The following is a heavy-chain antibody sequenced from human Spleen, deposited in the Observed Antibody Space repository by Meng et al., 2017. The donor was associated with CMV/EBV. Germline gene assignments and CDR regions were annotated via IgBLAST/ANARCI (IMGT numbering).Heavy chain of an antibody. CDR2: INAGNGNT. J-gene: IGHJ4*02. D-gene: IGHD6-19*01. CDR1: GYTFTSYA. CDR3: AREISGDSSGWVDY. Sequence: QVQLVQSGAEVKKPGASVKVSCKASGYTFTSYAMHWVRQAPGQRLEWMGWINAGNGNTKYSQKFQGRVTITRDTSASTAYMELRSLRSDDTAVYYCAREISGDSSGWVDYWGQGTLVTVSS. V-gene: IGHV1-3*01.